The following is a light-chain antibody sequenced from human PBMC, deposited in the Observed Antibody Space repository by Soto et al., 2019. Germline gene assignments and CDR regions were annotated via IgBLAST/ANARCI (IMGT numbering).Light chain of an antibody. J-gene: IGKJ2*01. Sequence: EIVMTQSPANLSVSPGERATLSCRASQSMSSNLAWYQQKPGQGPRLLIYGASTRATGIPARFSGSRSRTEFTLTLSSRQAGDDWQQYNKWPLYTFGHVTK. CDR2: GAS. CDR3: QQYNKWPLYT. V-gene: IGKV3-15*01. CDR1: QSMSSN.